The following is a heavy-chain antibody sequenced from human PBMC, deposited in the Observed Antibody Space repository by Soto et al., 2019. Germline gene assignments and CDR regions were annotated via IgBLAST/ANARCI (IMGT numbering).Heavy chain of an antibody. CDR2: ISYDGSNK. CDR1: GFTFSSYA. CDR3: ARDLYSSGWYRGYYYYGMDV. J-gene: IGHJ6*02. Sequence: GGSLRLSCAASGFTFSSYAMHWVHQAPGKGLEWVAVISYDGSNKYYADSVKGRFTISRDNSKNTLYLQMNSLRAEDTAVYYCARDLYSSGWYRGYYYYGMDVWGQGTTVTVSS. D-gene: IGHD6-19*01. V-gene: IGHV3-30-3*01.